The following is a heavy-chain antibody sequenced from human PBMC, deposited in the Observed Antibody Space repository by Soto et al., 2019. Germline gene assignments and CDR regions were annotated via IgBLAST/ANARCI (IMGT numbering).Heavy chain of an antibody. V-gene: IGHV3-30-3*01. CDR3: ARDGLDIVLVPAAVEYYYYGMDV. Sequence: GGSLRLSCAASGFTFSSYAMHWVRQAPGKGLEWVAVMSYDGSNKYYADSVKGRFTISRDNSKNTLYLQMNSLRAEDTAVYYCARDGLDIVLVPAAVEYYYYGMDVWGQGTTVTVSS. CDR2: MSYDGSNK. CDR1: GFTFSSYA. J-gene: IGHJ6*02. D-gene: IGHD2-2*01.